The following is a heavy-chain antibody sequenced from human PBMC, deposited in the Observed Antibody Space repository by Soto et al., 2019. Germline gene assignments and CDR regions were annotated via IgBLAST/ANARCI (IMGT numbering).Heavy chain of an antibody. J-gene: IGHJ6*04. CDR1: GFTFSSYG. CDR2: IWYEGSNK. D-gene: IGHD4-17*01. CDR3: AREAGLDYGRHMDV. Sequence: AGSXSLSFAASGFTFSSYGMHRARKAPGKGLEWVGVIWYEGSNKYDADSVKGRFTISRDNSKNTLYLQMNSLRAEDTAVYYCAREAGLDYGRHMDVWGKGTTFTLSS. V-gene: IGHV3-33*01.